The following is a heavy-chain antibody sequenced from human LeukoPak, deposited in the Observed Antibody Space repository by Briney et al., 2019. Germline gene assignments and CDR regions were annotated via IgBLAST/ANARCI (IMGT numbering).Heavy chain of an antibody. CDR2: ISSGGMWI. Sequence: GGSLRLSCAASGFTFSSYSMNWVRQAPGKGLEWVSSISSGGMWIYYADSLKGRFTISRDNAKNSLYLQMTSLRVEDTAVYYCARDAGGRTQREGWFDPWGQGTLVTVSS. D-gene: IGHD1-26*01. CDR1: GFTFSSYS. CDR3: ARDAGGRTQREGWFDP. V-gene: IGHV3-21*01. J-gene: IGHJ5*02.